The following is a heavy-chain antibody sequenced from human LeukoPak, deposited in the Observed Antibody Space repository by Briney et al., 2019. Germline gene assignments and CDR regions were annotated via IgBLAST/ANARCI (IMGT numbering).Heavy chain of an antibody. V-gene: IGHV3-73*01. CDR3: TRDDSRYSGSWYPSDAFDI. J-gene: IGHJ3*02. CDR1: GFTFSGSA. Sequence: GGSLRLSCAASGFTFSGSAIHWVRQASGRGLEWVGRIRSKANNYATAYAASVKGRFTISRDDSKNTAYLQMNSLKTEDTAVYYCTRDDSRYSGSWYPSDAFDIWGQGTMVTVSS. D-gene: IGHD6-13*01. CDR2: IRSKANNYAT.